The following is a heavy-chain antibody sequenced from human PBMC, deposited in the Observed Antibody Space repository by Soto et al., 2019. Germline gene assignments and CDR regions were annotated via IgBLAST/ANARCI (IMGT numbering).Heavy chain of an antibody. Sequence: PSETLSLTCTVSGGSISSYYWSWIRQPPGKGLEWIGYIYYSGSTNYNPSLKSRVTISVDTSKNQFSLKLSSVTAADTAVYYCARGSGRARITMVRGNTGYYYGMDVWGQGTTVTV. J-gene: IGHJ6*02. D-gene: IGHD3-10*01. CDR3: ARGSGRARITMVRGNTGYYYGMDV. CDR2: IYYSGST. CDR1: GGSISSYY. V-gene: IGHV4-59*01.